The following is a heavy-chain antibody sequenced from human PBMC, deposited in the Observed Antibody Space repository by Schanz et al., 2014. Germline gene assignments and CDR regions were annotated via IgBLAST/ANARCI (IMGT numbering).Heavy chain of an antibody. V-gene: IGHV3-21*01. CDR1: GFTFSSHW. Sequence: VQLVDSGGGLVKPGGSLRLSCAASGFTFSSHWMHWVRQDPGKGLEWVSYVSRSTPDIYYADSVKGRFTMSRDNAKNSVFLQMNSLRAEDTAVYYCVRDSFFAFDYWGQGTLVTVSS. CDR2: VSRSTPDI. CDR3: VRDSFFAFDY. J-gene: IGHJ4*02. D-gene: IGHD3-3*01.